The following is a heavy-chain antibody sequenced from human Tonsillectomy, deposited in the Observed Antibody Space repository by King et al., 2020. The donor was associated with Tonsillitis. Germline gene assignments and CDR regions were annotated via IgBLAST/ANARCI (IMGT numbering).Heavy chain of an antibody. D-gene: IGHD7-27*01. CDR3: AADLGISDYYGMDV. CDR2: IVVGSGNT. V-gene: IGHV1-58*01. J-gene: IGHJ6*02. CDR1: GFTFTSSA. Sequence: QLVQSGPEVKKPGTSVKVSCKASGFTFTSSAVQWVRQARGQRLEWIGWIVVGSGNTNYAQKFQERVTITRDMSTSTAYMELSSLRSEDTAVYYCAADLGISDYYGMDVWGQGTTVTVSS.